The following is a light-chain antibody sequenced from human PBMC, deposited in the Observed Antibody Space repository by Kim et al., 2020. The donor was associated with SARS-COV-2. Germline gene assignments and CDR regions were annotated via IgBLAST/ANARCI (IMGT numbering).Light chain of an antibody. J-gene: IGLJ2*01. CDR3: AAWDDSLSAL. CDR2: RNN. Sequence: QSVLTQPPSASGTPGQRVTISCSGSSSNIGSNYVYWYQQLPGTAPKLLIYRNNQRTSGVPDRFSGSKSGTSASLAISGLRSEDEADYYCAAWDDSLSALFGGGTQLTVL. CDR1: SSNIGSNY. V-gene: IGLV1-47*01.